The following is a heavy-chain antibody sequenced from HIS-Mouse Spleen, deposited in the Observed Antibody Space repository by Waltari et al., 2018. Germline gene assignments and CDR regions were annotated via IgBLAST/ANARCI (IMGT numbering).Heavy chain of an antibody. CDR3: ARIGSHRRGYSYGYWFDP. J-gene: IGHJ5*02. CDR2: MNPNRGTT. CDR1: GYTFTSYD. D-gene: IGHD5-18*01. Sequence: QVQLVQSGAEVKKPGASVKVSCKASGYTFTSYDINWVRQATGQGLEWMGWMNPNRGTTGYAKKFQGRVTMTRNTSISTAYMELSSLRSEDTAVYYCARIGSHRRGYSYGYWFDPWGQGTLVTVSS. V-gene: IGHV1-8*01.